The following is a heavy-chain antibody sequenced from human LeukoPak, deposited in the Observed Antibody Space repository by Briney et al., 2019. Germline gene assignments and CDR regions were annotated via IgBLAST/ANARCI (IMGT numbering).Heavy chain of an antibody. Sequence: PSETLSLTCTVSGGSISIYYWSWIRQPPGKGLEWIGYIYYSGSTNYNPSLKSRVTISVDTSKNQFSLKLSSVTAADTAVYYCASKGRGPWGFDYWGQGTLVTVSS. CDR3: ASKGRGPWGFDY. V-gene: IGHV4-59*08. J-gene: IGHJ4*02. CDR1: GGSISIYY. D-gene: IGHD3-16*01. CDR2: IYYSGST.